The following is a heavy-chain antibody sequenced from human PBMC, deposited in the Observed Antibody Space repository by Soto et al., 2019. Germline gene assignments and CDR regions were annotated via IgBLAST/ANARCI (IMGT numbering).Heavy chain of an antibody. CDR1: GFTFSSYG. V-gene: IGHV3-30*18. CDR3: AKNGLSWLDP. D-gene: IGHD3-16*01. J-gene: IGHJ5*02. Sequence: PVGSLRLSCAASGFTFSSYGMHWVRQAPGKGLEWVAVISYDGSNKYYADSVKGRFTISRDNSKNTLYLQMNSLRAEDTAVYYCAKNGLSWLDPWGQGTLVTVSS. CDR2: ISYDGSNK.